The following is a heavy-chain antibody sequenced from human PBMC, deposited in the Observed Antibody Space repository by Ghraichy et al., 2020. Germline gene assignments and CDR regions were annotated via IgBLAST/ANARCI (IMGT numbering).Heavy chain of an antibody. J-gene: IGHJ6*02. CDR3: ARVAWRYYYYGMDV. D-gene: IGHD5-12*01. Sequence: SETLSLTCAVYGWSFSGYYWRWIRQPPGKGLVWIGEINHSGSTNYNPSLKSRVTISVDTSKNQFSLKLSSVTAADTAVYYCARVAWRYYYYGMDVWGQGTTVTVSS. CDR2: INHSGST. CDR1: GWSFSGYY. V-gene: IGHV4-34*01.